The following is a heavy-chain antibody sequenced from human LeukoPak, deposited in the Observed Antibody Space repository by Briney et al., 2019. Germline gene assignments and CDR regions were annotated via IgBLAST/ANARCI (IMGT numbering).Heavy chain of an antibody. J-gene: IGHJ5*02. CDR2: IHSADSNT. CDR1: GYSFTNYW. D-gene: IGHD6-19*01. Sequence: GESLKISCKDSGYSFTNYWIGWVRQMPGKGLEWMGIIHSADSNTKYSPSFQGHVTISADKSISTAYLQWSSLKASDTAMYYCARTGSGWYSGWFDPWGQGTLVTVSS. V-gene: IGHV5-51*01. CDR3: ARTGSGWYSGWFDP.